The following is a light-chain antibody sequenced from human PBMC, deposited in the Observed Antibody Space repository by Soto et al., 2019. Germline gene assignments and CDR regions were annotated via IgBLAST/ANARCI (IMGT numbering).Light chain of an antibody. V-gene: IGKV3-11*01. CDR3: QQRSNWPIT. CDR2: DAS. Sequence: EIVLTQSPATLSLSPGERATLSCRASQSVSSYLAWYQQKPGQAPRLLIYDASNRATGIPARFSGSGSGTDFTLTIISLEPEDFAVYYCQQRSNWPITFGQGKRLGIK. J-gene: IGKJ5*01. CDR1: QSVSSY.